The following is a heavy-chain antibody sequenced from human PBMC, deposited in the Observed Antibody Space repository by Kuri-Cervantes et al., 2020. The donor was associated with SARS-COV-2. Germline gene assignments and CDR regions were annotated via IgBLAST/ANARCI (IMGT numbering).Heavy chain of an antibody. J-gene: IGHJ5*02. CDR3: ARRSRGARWFDP. D-gene: IGHD3-16*01. Sequence: ASVKVSCKASGYTFTTYGITWVRQAPGQGLEWMGWISAYNGNTNYAQKLQGRVTMTTDTSTSTAYMELRSLRSDDTAVYYCARRSRGARWFDPWGQGTLVTVSS. CDR1: GYTFTTYG. V-gene: IGHV1-18*04. CDR2: ISAYNGNT.